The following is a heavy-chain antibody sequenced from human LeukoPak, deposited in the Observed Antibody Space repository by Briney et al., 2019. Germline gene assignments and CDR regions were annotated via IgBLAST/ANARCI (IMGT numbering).Heavy chain of an antibody. CDR1: GYTFTGYH. CDR2: INPNSGGT. V-gene: IGHV1-2*02. CDR3: ASGREYSGSGSHDDAFDV. J-gene: IGHJ3*01. D-gene: IGHD3-10*01. Sequence: ASVKVSCKASGYTFTGYHMHWVRQAPEHGLEWMGWINPNSGGTNYAQKFQGRVTMTRDTSISTAYMELSRLGPDDTAVCYCASGREYSGSGSHDDAFDVWGQGTMVTVSS.